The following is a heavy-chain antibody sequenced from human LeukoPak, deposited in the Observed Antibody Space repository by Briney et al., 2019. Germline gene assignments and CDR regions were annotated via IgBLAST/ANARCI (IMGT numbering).Heavy chain of an antibody. J-gene: IGHJ4*02. D-gene: IGHD3-22*01. CDR1: GVSISSGDYY. CDR3: ARGRYYDSSGYYLVGDY. V-gene: IGHV4-30-4*01. Sequence: PSETLSITCTVSGVSISSGDYYWSWIRQPPGKGLEWIGYIYYSGSTYYNPSLKSRVTISVDASKNQFSLKLSSMTAADTAVYYCARGRYYDSSGYYLVGDYWGQGTLVTVSS. CDR2: IYYSGST.